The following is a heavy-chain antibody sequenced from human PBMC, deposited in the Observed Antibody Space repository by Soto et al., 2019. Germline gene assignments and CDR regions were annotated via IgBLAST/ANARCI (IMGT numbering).Heavy chain of an antibody. CDR3: ARWPQPRYTADPYAVDL. V-gene: IGHV1-69*11. J-gene: IGHJ6*02. CDR1: GGTFSSSG. D-gene: IGHD3-16*02. Sequence: QVHLVQSGTEVKKPGSSVKVSCKASGGTFSSSGFSWVRQAPGQGLEWMGMIVPSLDTTNYAQKFQARVTITADEVTSTVYMELRSLRSEDTAVYYCARWPQPRYTADPYAVDLWGQGTRVIVSS. CDR2: IVPSLDTT.